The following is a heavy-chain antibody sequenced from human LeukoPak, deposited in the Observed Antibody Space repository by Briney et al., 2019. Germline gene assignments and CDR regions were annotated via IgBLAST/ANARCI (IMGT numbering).Heavy chain of an antibody. CDR2: ILHDGSKK. CDR1: GFTFSGYA. Sequence: GMSLRLSCAASGFTFSGYAMHWVRQAPGKGLEWVAVILHDGSKKYYVDSVKGRFTISRDNSINTLFLQLDSLRPEDSAVYYCAKTPTNWYTLDYWGQGTLVTVSS. CDR3: AKTPTNWYTLDY. V-gene: IGHV3-30*18. D-gene: IGHD2-2*02. J-gene: IGHJ4*02.